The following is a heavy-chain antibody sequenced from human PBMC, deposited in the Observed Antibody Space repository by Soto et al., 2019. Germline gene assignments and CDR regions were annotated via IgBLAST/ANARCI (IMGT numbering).Heavy chain of an antibody. CDR3: ARGLGLTLKLELRTGNYYYGMDV. J-gene: IGHJ6*02. V-gene: IGHV1-69*01. Sequence: QVQLVQSGAEVKKPGSSVKVSCKASGGTFSSYAISWVRQAPGQGLEWMGGIIPIFGTANYAQKFQGRVTITADESTSTAYMELCSLISEDTAVYYGARGLGLTLKLELRTGNYYYGMDVWGQGTTVTVSS. CDR2: IIPIFGTA. CDR1: GGTFSSYA. D-gene: IGHD1-7*01.